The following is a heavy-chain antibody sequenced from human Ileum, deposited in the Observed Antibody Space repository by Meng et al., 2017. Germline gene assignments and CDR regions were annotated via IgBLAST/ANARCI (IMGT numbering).Heavy chain of an antibody. CDR1: GYTFVAYA. CDR2: IYTGNGNT. Sequence: QVQLVQSGGEVKKPGASVRISCATSGYTFVAYAMHWVRQAPGQRLEWMGWIYTGNGNTKYSQKFQDRVTFTRDTSATTVYMELTSLTSEDTAVYYCARGDPTTPNWLDPWGQGSLVTVSS. V-gene: IGHV1-3*04. CDR3: ARGDPTTPNWLDP. D-gene: IGHD1-26*01. J-gene: IGHJ5*02.